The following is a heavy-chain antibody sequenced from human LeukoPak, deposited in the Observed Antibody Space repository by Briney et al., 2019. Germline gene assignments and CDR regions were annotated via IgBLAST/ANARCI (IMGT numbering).Heavy chain of an antibody. V-gene: IGHV3-11*04. J-gene: IGHJ4*02. D-gene: IGHD7-27*01. CDR1: GFTFSDHY. CDR2: ISSSSSTI. CDR3: VMWGSFDY. Sequence: GGPLRLSCAASGFTFSDHYMSWIRQAPGKGLEWVSYISSSSSTIYYADSVKGRFTISRDNAKNSLYLQMNSLRADDTAIYYCVMWGSFDYWGQGILVTVSS.